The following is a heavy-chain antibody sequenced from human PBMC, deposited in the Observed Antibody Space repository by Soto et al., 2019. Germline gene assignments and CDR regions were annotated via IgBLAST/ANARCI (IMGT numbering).Heavy chain of an antibody. CDR2: INHSGST. D-gene: IGHD2-15*01. J-gene: IGHJ6*02. CDR3: ARWGCSGGSCPYYYYYYGMDV. CDR1: GGSFSCYY. V-gene: IGHV4-34*01. Sequence: SETLSLTCAVYGGSFSCYYWIWIRQPPGKGLEWIGEINHSGSTNYNPSLKSRVTISVDTSKNQFSLKLSSVTAADTAVYYCARWGCSGGSCPYYYYYYGMDVWGQGTTVTVSS.